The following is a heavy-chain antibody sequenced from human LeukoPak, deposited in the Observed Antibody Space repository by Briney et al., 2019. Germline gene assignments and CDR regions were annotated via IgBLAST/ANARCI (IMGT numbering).Heavy chain of an antibody. CDR2: ITRGDDT. J-gene: IGHJ3*02. D-gene: IGHD3-22*01. CDR3: AREHPKYYYDSSGYFGTDAFDI. V-gene: IGHV3-23*01. Sequence: GGSLRLSCAASGFTFSYYAMSWVRQGPGKGLEWVSSITRGDDTYYADSVKGRFTISRDNAKNTLYLQMNSLRAEDTAVYYCAREHPKYYYDSSGYFGTDAFDIWGQGTMDTVSS. CDR1: GFTFSYYA.